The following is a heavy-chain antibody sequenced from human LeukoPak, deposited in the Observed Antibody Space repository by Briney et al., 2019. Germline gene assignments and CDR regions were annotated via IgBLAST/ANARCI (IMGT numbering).Heavy chain of an antibody. Sequence: PGGSLRLSCAASGFTFSSYAMHWVRQAPGKGLEWVAVIIYDGSNKYYADSVKGRFTISRDSSKNTLYLQMNSLTTEDTAVYYCARGAPSAFQISPFDPWGQGTLVTVSS. CDR3: ARGAPSAFQISPFDP. CDR1: GFTFSSYA. D-gene: IGHD2-2*01. CDR2: IIYDGSNK. V-gene: IGHV3-30-3*01. J-gene: IGHJ5*02.